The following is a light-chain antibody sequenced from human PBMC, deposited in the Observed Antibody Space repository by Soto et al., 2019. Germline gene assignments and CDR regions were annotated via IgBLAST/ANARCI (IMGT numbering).Light chain of an antibody. J-gene: IGKJ1*01. CDR1: HDITNY. Sequence: DLQMTQSPSFLSASVGDRVTITRQASHDITNYLNWYQQKSGKAPKLLIYDASNLETGVPSRFSGSGSGTHFTFTITSLQPEDIATYYCQQYDNLWTFGQGTKVEIK. V-gene: IGKV1-33*01. CDR3: QQYDNLWT. CDR2: DAS.